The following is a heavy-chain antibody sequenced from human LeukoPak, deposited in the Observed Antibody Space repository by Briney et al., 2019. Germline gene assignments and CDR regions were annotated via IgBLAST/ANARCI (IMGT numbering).Heavy chain of an antibody. V-gene: IGHV4-34*01. D-gene: IGHD3-22*01. CDR2: INHSGST. Sequence: SETLSLTCAVYGGSFSGYYWSWIRQPPGKGLEWIGEINHSGSTNYNPSLKSRVTISVDTSKNQFSLKLSSVTAADTAVYYCARGRCKTRSPYYYDSSGYPRGHYFDYWGQGTLVTVSS. J-gene: IGHJ4*02. CDR3: ARGRCKTRSPYYYDSSGYPRGHYFDY. CDR1: GGSFSGYY.